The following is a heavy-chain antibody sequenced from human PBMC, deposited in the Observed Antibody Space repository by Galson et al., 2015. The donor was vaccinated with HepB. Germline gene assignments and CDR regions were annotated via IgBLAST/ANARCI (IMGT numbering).Heavy chain of an antibody. J-gene: IGHJ4*02. CDR3: ARASTYCSGGSCVYYFGY. V-gene: IGHV1-46*01. CDR1: GYAFTSYY. D-gene: IGHD2-15*01. Sequence: SVKVSCKASGYAFTSYYMHWVRQAPGQGLEWMGIINPRGGSTSYAQNFQVRVTMIRDTSTSTLYMELSSLGSEDTAVYYCARASTYCSGGSCVYYFGYWGQGTLVTVSS. CDR2: INPRGGST.